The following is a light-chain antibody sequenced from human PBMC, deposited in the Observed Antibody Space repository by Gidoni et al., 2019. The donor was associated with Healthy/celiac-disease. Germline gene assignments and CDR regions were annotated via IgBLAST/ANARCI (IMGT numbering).Light chain of an antibody. V-gene: IGLV3-25*03. CDR1: SLPKQY. CDR2: KDS. CDR3: QSADSSGTYVV. J-gene: IGLJ2*01. Sequence: SYELTQPPSVSVSPGQTARITCSGDSLPKQYAYWYQQKPGQAPVLVIYKDSGRPSGIPERFSGSSSGTTGTLTLSGVQAEDEADYYCQSADSSGTYVVFGGGTKLTVL.